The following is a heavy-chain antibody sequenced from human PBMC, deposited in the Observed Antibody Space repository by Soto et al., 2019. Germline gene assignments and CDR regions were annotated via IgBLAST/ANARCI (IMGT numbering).Heavy chain of an antibody. D-gene: IGHD2-21*02. CDR2: INPSGGGA. J-gene: IGHJ4*02. V-gene: IGHV1-46*03. Sequence: QVQLVQSGAGVKKPGASVTVACKASGDTFTTYYLHWVRHAPGQGLEWLGMINPSGGGATYAQKFLGRLTMTRDTSTNTVDMELSSLISEDTAVYYCVRGGSVVVVTASFDYWGQGTLVTVSS. CDR1: GDTFTTYY. CDR3: VRGGSVVVVTASFDY.